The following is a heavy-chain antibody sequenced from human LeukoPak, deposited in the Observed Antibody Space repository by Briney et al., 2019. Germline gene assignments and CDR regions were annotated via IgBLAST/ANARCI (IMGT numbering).Heavy chain of an antibody. CDR1: GGTFSSYA. CDR2: IIPIFGTA. CDR3: ARGRNAYSSGWYPVDY. D-gene: IGHD6-19*01. J-gene: IGHJ4*02. V-gene: IGHV1-69*01. Sequence: GSSVKVSCKASGGTFSSYAISWVRQAPGQGLEWMGGIIPIFGTANYAQKFQGRVTITADESTSTAYMELSSLRSEDTAVYYCARGRNAYSSGWYPVDYWGQGTLVTVSS.